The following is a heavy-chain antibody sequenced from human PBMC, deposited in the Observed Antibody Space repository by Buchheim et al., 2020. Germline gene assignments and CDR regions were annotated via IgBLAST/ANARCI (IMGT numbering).Heavy chain of an antibody. J-gene: IGHJ4*02. Sequence: QVQLQQWGAGLLKPSETLSLTCAVYGGSFSGYYWSWIRQPPGKGLEWIGEINHGGSTNYNPSLKSRVTISVDTSKNQFSLILNSVTAADTAVYYCTGVVSSYFDYWGQGTL. D-gene: IGHD1-14*01. CDR1: GGSFSGYY. V-gene: IGHV4-34*01. CDR3: TGVVSSYFDY. CDR2: INHGGST.